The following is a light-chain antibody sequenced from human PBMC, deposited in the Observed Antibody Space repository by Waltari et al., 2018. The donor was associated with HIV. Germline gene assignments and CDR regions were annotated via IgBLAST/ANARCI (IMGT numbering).Light chain of an antibody. CDR1: SGSVSTSYY. Sequence: QTVVTQEPSFSVSPGGTVTLTCGLSSGSVSTSYYPSWYQQTPGQAPRTLIYSTNTRSSGGPERFSGSILGNKAALTITGAQADDESDYYCVMYMGSGPWVFGGGTKLTVL. J-gene: IGLJ3*02. CDR3: VMYMGSGPWV. CDR2: STN. V-gene: IGLV8-61*01.